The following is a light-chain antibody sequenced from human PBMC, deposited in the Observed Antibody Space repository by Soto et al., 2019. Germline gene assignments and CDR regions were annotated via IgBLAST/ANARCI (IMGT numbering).Light chain of an antibody. V-gene: IGLV2-14*01. CDR1: TRDIAGYNY. CDR3: TSFSSSTSLYV. J-gene: IGLJ1*01. Sequence: QSVLTQPGSVSGSLGQSITISCTGTTRDIAGYNYISWYQQLPGKAPKLMIYQVTIRPSGISNRFSGSKSGNTASLTISGLQAEDEADYYCTSFSSSTSLYVFGTGTKVTVL. CDR2: QVT.